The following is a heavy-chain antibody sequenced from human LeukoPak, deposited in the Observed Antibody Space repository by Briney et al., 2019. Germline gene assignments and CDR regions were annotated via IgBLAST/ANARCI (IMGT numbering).Heavy chain of an antibody. CDR3: ARGGASGELNP. CDR1: GYIINTYD. V-gene: IGHV1-18*01. Sequence: ASVKVSCKTSGYIINTYDISWVRQAPGRGLEWVGGISPYNGDTHSAQNFQGRITMTTDTSTNTAYMELRSLRSDDTALYYCARGGASGELNPWGQGTLVTVSS. D-gene: IGHD3-10*01. CDR2: ISPYNGDT. J-gene: IGHJ5*02.